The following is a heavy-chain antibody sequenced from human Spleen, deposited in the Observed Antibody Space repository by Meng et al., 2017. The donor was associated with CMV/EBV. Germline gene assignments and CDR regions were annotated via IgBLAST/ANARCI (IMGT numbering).Heavy chain of an antibody. D-gene: IGHD6-13*01. CDR3: AREQEPGRGGMDV. Sequence: GESLKISCKTSGYTFTSYWIAWVRQMPGKGLEWMGTIYPGDSDTRYSPSFQGQVTISADKSISTAYVQWSSLKASDSAMYYCAREQEPGRGGMDVWGQGTTVTVSS. CDR1: GYTFTSYW. V-gene: IGHV5-51*01. J-gene: IGHJ6*02. CDR2: IYPGDSDT.